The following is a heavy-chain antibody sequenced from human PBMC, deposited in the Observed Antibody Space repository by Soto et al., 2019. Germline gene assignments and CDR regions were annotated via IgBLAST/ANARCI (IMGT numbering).Heavy chain of an antibody. Sequence: SETLSLTCTVSGGSISSSRYYWGWIRQPPGKGLEWIGSIYYSGSTYNNPSLKSRVTISVDTSKNQFSLKLSSVTAADTAVYYCARVNEYSSSSLNWFDPWGQGTLVTVSS. CDR1: GGSISSSRYY. CDR3: ARVNEYSSSSLNWFDP. V-gene: IGHV4-39*01. D-gene: IGHD6-6*01. CDR2: IYYSGST. J-gene: IGHJ5*02.